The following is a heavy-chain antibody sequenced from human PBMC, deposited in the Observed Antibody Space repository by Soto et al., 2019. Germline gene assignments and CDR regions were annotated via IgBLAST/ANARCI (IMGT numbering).Heavy chain of an antibody. Sequence: EVQLLESGGGLVQPGGSLRLSCAASGFTFSSYAMSWVRQAPGKGLEWVSAISGSGGSTYYADSVKGRFTISRDNSKNTLYLQMTSLRAEDTAVYYCAKSDDGSGYFYYYYYGMDVWGQGTTVTVSS. CDR1: GFTFSSYA. J-gene: IGHJ6*01. V-gene: IGHV3-23*01. D-gene: IGHD3-22*01. CDR2: ISGSGGST. CDR3: AKSDDGSGYFYYYYYGMDV.